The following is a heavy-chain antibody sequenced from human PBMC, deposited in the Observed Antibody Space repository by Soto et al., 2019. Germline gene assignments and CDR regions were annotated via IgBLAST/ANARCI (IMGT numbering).Heavy chain of an antibody. CDR3: ARPDDYSNYVGNSGFDY. D-gene: IGHD4-4*01. V-gene: IGHV3-20*04. CDR1: GFTFDDYG. Sequence: EVQLVESGGGVVRPGGSLRLSCAASGFTFDDYGMSWVRQAPGKGLEWVSGINWNGGSTGYADSVKGRFTISRDNAKNSLYLQMNSLRAEDTALYYCARPDDYSNYVGNSGFDYWGQGTLVTVSS. J-gene: IGHJ4*02. CDR2: INWNGGST.